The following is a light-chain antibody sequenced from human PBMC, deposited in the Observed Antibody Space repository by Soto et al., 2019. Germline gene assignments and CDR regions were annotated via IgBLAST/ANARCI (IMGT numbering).Light chain of an antibody. J-gene: IGLJ2*01. CDR3: CSYAGSSANVV. CDR2: EGS. V-gene: IGLV2-23*01. Sequence: QSVLTQPASVSGSPGQSITISCTGTSGDVGSYNLVSWYQQHPGKAPKLMIYEGSKRPSGVSNRFSGSKSGNTASLTISGLQAEDEADYYCCSYAGSSANVVFGGGTKVTVL. CDR1: SGDVGSYNL.